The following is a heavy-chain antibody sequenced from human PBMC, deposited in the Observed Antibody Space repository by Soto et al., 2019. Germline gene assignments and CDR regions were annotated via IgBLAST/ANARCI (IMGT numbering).Heavy chain of an antibody. CDR1: GYNFTSYW. CDR2: IDPSDSYT. D-gene: IGHD6-13*01. CDR3: ASVIAAAGMRYYYYGMDV. Sequence: GQPLKISCKGSGYNFTSYWISWVRQMTGKGLEWMGRIDPSDSYTNYSPSFQGHVTISADKSISTAYLQWSSLKASDTAMYYCASVIAAAGMRYYYYGMDVWGQGTTVTVSS. V-gene: IGHV5-10-1*01. J-gene: IGHJ6*02.